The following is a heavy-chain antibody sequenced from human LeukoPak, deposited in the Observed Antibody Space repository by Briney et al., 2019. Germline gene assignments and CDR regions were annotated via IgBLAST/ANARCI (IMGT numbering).Heavy chain of an antibody. CDR1: GFTVSSNY. D-gene: IGHD5-24*01. CDR2: IYSGGST. J-gene: IGHJ5*02. Sequence: PGGSLRLSCAASGFTVSSNYMSWVRQAPGKGLEWVSIIYSGGSTFYADSVKGRFTISRDNSKNTLYLQMNSLRAEDTAVYYCARGRRWLQLRSGNWFDPWGQGTLVTVSS. V-gene: IGHV3-53*01. CDR3: ARGRRWLQLRSGNWFDP.